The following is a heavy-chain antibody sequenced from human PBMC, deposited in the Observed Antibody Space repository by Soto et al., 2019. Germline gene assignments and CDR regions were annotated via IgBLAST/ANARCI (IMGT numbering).Heavy chain of an antibody. J-gene: IGHJ6*02. V-gene: IGHV1-8*01. Sequence: QVQLVQSGAEVKKPGASVKVSCKASGYTFTSYDINWVRQATGQGLEWMGWMNPNSGNTGYAQKFQGRVTMTRNTSISTAYMELSSLRSEDTAGYYCARCPDGYYYYGMDVWGQGTTVTVSS. CDR3: ARCPDGYYYYGMDV. CDR2: MNPNSGNT. CDR1: GYTFTSYD.